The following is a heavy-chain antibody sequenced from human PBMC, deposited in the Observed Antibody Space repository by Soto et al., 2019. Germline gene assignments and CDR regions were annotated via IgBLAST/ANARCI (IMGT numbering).Heavy chain of an antibody. D-gene: IGHD3-10*01. Sequence: EVQLVESGGGLVQPGGSPRLSCAASGIPVSSNYMTWVRQAPGKGLEWVSVLHSGGDTYYANSVKGRFTISRHDSTNTLFLQMNSLTPEDTAVYYCARDGPYYYASRMDVWGQGTTVTVSS. J-gene: IGHJ6*02. CDR1: GIPVSSNY. V-gene: IGHV3-53*04. CDR3: ARDGPYYYASRMDV. CDR2: LHSGGDT.